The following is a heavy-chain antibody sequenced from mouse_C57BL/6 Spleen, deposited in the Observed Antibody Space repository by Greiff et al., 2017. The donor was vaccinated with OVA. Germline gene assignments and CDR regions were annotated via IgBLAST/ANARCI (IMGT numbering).Heavy chain of an antibody. Sequence: VQLKESGGGLVQPGGSLSLSCAASGFTFTDYYMSWVRQPPGKALEWLGFIRNKANGYTTEYSASVKGRFTISRDNSQSILYLQMNALRAEDSATYYCARYYYGSSYYFDYWGQGTTLTVSS. CDR3: ARYYYGSSYYFDY. CDR1: GFTFTDYY. V-gene: IGHV7-3*01. D-gene: IGHD1-1*01. J-gene: IGHJ2*01. CDR2: IRNKANGYTT.